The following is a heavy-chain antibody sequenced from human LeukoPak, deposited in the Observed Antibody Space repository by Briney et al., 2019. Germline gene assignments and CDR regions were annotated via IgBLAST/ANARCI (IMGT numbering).Heavy chain of an antibody. D-gene: IGHD6-13*01. Sequence: GGSLRLSCAASGFTFSNAWMSWVRQAPGKGLEWVGRIKSKTDGGTTDYAAPVKGRFTISRDDSKNTLYLQMNSLKTEDTAVYYCTTEGGDVAAGRYYYYYGMDVWGQGTTVTVSS. V-gene: IGHV3-15*01. CDR2: IKSKTDGGTT. J-gene: IGHJ6*02. CDR1: GFTFSNAW. CDR3: TTEGGDVAAGRYYYYYGMDV.